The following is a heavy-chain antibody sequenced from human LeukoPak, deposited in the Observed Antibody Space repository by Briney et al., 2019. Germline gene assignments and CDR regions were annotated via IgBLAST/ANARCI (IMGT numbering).Heavy chain of an antibody. D-gene: IGHD2-2*01. J-gene: IGHJ4*02. CDR1: GGSISSGGYS. CDR2: IYHSGST. V-gene: IGHV4-30-2*01. CDR3: VRALYCSSTSCSYFDY. Sequence: SETLSLTCTVSGGSISSGGYSWSWIRQPPGKGLEWIGYIYHSGSTYYNPSLKSRVTISVDRSKNQFSLKLSSVTAADTAVYYCVRALYCSSTSCSYFDYWGQGTLVTVSS.